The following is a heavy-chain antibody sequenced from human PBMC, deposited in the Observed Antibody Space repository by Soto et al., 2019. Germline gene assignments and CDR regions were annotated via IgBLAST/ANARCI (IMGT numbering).Heavy chain of an antibody. J-gene: IGHJ4*02. D-gene: IGHD2-21*02. CDR1: GGSFSGYY. V-gene: IGHV4-34*01. Sequence: PSETLSLTCAVYGGSFSGYYWSWIRQPPGKGLEWIGEINHSGSTNYNPSLKSRVTISVDTSKNQFSLKLSSVTAADTAVYYCARCEAARGGGDCSWDYWGQGTLVTVSS. CDR2: INHSGST. CDR3: ARCEAARGGGDCSWDY.